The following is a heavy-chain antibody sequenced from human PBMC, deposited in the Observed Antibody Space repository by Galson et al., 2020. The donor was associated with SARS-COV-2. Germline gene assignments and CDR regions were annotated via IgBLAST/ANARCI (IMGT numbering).Heavy chain of an antibody. Sequence: GESLKISCAASGFTFSSSAMSWVRQAPGKGLEWVSAISGSGGSPYYADSVKGRFTISRDNSKNTLYLQMNSLRAEDTAVYYCAKDDPYSSSWYYGMDVWGQGTTVTVSS. CDR2: ISGSGGSP. V-gene: IGHV3-23*01. J-gene: IGHJ6*02. CDR1: GFTFSSSA. CDR3: AKDDPYSSSWYYGMDV. D-gene: IGHD6-13*01.